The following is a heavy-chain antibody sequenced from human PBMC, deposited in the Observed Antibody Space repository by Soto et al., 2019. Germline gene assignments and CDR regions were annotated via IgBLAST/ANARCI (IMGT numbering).Heavy chain of an antibody. J-gene: IGHJ4*02. CDR1: GFTFSSYA. V-gene: IGHV3-23*01. D-gene: IGHD2-15*01. CDR3: AKVTQTGGYSHHHHRTPLDY. Sequence: PGGSLRLSCAASGFTFSSYAMSWVRQAPGKGLEWVSAISGSGGSTYYADSVKGRFTISRDNSKNTLYLQMNSLRAEDTAVYYCAKVTQTGGYSHHHHRTPLDYWGQGTLVTVSS. CDR2: ISGSGGST.